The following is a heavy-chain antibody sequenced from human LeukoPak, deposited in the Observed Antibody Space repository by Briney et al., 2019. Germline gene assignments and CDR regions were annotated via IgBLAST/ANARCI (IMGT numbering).Heavy chain of an antibody. V-gene: IGHV3-33*01. J-gene: IGHJ4*02. CDR2: IWYDGSNK. CDR3: AREGPRGNSQFDY. CDR1: GFTHSSYG. D-gene: IGHD2/OR15-2a*01. Sequence: GGSLRLSCAASGFTHSSYGMHWVRQAPGKGLGWVALIWYDGSNKYYTDSVKGRLTISRDNSKNTLYLQMNSLRAEDTAVYYCAREGPRGNSQFDYWGQGTLVTVSS.